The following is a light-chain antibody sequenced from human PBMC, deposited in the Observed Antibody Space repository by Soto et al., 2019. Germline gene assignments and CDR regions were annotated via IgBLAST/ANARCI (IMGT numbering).Light chain of an antibody. CDR1: QSITGW. J-gene: IGKJ5*01. CDR3: QQLNSYPIT. CDR2: DAS. V-gene: IGKV1-5*01. Sequence: DIQMTQSTSTLSASVGDRVTMTWRASQSITGWLAWFQQKPGKAPKLLIYDASTLQSGVPSRFSGSGSGTDFTLTISSLQPEDFATYYCQQLNSYPITFGQGTRLEIK.